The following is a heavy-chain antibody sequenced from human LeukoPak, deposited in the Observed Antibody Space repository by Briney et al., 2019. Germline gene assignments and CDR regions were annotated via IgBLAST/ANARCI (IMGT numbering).Heavy chain of an antibody. J-gene: IGHJ2*01. Sequence: ASVKVSCKASGYTXTGYYMHLVRQAPGQGLEWMGWINPNSGGTNYAQKFQGRVTMTRDTYISTAYMELSRLRSDDTAVYYCARDIDHRYFDLWGRGTLVTVSS. CDR2: INPNSGGT. CDR3: ARDIDHRYFDL. CDR1: GYTXTGYY. D-gene: IGHD1-14*01. V-gene: IGHV1-2*02.